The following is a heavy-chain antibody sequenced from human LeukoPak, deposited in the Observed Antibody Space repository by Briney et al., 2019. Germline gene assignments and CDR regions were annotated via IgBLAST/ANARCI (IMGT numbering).Heavy chain of an antibody. Sequence: ASVKVSCKASGYTFTNYGISWVRQAPGQGLEWMGWISAYNENTNYAQKFQGRVTMTTDTSTSTAYMELRSLRSDDTAVHYCARTPCSGGSCYSRLYFDYWGQGTLVTVSS. CDR2: ISAYNENT. D-gene: IGHD2-15*01. CDR1: GYTFTNYG. CDR3: ARTPCSGGSCYSRLYFDY. J-gene: IGHJ4*02. V-gene: IGHV1-18*01.